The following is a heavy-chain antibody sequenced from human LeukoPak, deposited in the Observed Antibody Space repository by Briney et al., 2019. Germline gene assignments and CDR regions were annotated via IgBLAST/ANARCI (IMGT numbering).Heavy chain of an antibody. CDR1: GGPISSKSYY. CDR3: VRDANPATYCHYYMDV. D-gene: IGHD4/OR15-4a*01. Sequence: PSETLSLACTVSGGPISSKSYYCGWVRQPPGPGLEWIGTIYYSGHTYYTSSLERRVTISVDTSKNEFSLKLDSVTAADTAVYYCVRDANPATYCHYYMDVWGSGTTVTVSS. J-gene: IGHJ6*03. CDR2: IYYSGHT. V-gene: IGHV4-39*07.